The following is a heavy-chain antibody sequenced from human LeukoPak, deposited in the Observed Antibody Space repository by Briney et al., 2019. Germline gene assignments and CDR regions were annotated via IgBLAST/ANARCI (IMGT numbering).Heavy chain of an antibody. CDR1: GVTVSSKY. CDR3: ARDPGISYWHFDL. J-gene: IGHJ2*01. V-gene: IGHV3-53*01. Sequence: GGSLRLSCAASGVTVSSKYMSWVRQAPGKGLEWVSVIYGGGDTNYADSVKGRFTISRDNSRNTLYLQMNSLRAEDTAVYYCARDPGISYWHFDLWGRGTLVTVSS. CDR2: IYGGGDT.